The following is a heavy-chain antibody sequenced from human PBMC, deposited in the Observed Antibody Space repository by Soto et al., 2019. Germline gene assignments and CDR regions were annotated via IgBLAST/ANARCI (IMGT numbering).Heavy chain of an antibody. CDR2: TYHSGST. CDR3: ARVLRYFDWLLNHDAFDI. D-gene: IGHD3-9*01. CDR1: GGSISSSNW. V-gene: IGHV4-4*02. J-gene: IGHJ3*02. Sequence: SETLSFTCAVSGGSISSSNWWSWVRQPPGKGLEWIGETYHSGSTNYNPSLKSRVTISVDKSKNQFSLKLSSVTAADTAVYYCARVLRYFDWLLNHDAFDIWGQGTMVTVSS.